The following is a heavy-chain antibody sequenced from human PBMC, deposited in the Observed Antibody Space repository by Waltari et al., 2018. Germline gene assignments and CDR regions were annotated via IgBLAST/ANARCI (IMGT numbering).Heavy chain of an antibody. CDR1: GYSISSGSS. D-gene: IGHD2-2*01. CDR2: VSHSGST. CDR3: ARLCVVVPAAIIGYNWFDP. V-gene: IGHV4-38-2*01. Sequence: QVQLQESGPGLVKPSETLSLTCAVSGYSISSGSSWGWIRQPPGQGLEWIGRVSHSGSTYYNPSIKCRVTISVDTSKNQFSLKLSSVTAADTAVYYCARLCVVVPAAIIGYNWFDPWGQGTLVTVSS. J-gene: IGHJ5*02.